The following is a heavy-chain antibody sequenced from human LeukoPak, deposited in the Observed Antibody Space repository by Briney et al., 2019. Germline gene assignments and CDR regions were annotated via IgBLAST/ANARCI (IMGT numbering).Heavy chain of an antibody. CDR3: ARSGLLWFGELFWNYYYMGV. CDR1: GGSFSGYY. CDR2: INHSGST. V-gene: IGHV4-34*01. J-gene: IGHJ6*03. Sequence: SETLSLTCAVYGGSFSGYYWSWIRQPPGKGLEWIGEINHSGSTNYNPSLKSRVTISVDTSKNQFSLKLSSVTAADTAVYYCARSGLLWFGELFWNYYYMGVWGKGTTVTISS. D-gene: IGHD3-10*01.